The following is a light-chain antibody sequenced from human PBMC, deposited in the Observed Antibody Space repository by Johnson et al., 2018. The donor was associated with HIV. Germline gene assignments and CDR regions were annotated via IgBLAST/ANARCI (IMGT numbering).Light chain of an antibody. CDR2: ENN. V-gene: IGLV1-51*02. CDR1: SSNIGNNY. J-gene: IGLJ1*01. CDR3: GTWDSSLSAGYV. Sequence: QSVLTQPHSVSAAPGQKVTISCSGSSSNIGNNYVSWYQHLPGTAPKLLIYENNKRPSGIPDRFSGSKSGTSATLGITGLQTGDEADYYCGTWDSSLSAGYVFGTGTKVTVL.